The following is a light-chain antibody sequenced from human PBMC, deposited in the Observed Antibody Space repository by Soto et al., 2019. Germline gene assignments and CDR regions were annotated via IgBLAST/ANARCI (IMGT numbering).Light chain of an antibody. CDR2: DAS. CDR3: QQYNSSPLT. V-gene: IGKV3D-15*01. J-gene: IGKJ4*01. Sequence: VRPKYTNTLSVSPGERATLSCSVSQSVSSYLAWYQQKPGQAPRLLIYDASNRATGVPTRISGSGSGTEFTLTISSLQSEDFAVYYCQQYNSSPLTCGGGTKADI. CDR1: QSVSSY.